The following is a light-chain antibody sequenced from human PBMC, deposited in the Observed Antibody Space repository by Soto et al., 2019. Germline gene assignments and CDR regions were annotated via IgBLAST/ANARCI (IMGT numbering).Light chain of an antibody. Sequence: EFVLTQSPGTQSLSPGERATLSCRASQSLSNNYVAWYQQKPGQAPRLLIYDTSIRASGIPDRFSGSGSGTDFTLIISRLEPEDFAIFYCQQYGTSEIIFGQGTRLDIK. J-gene: IGKJ5*01. V-gene: IGKV3-20*01. CDR3: QQYGTSEII. CDR2: DTS. CDR1: QSLSNNY.